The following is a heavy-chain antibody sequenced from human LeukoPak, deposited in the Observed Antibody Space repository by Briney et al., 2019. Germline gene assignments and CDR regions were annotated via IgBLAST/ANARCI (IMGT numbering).Heavy chain of an antibody. J-gene: IGHJ6*02. CDR1: GGSISSYY. D-gene: IGHD5-18*01. Sequence: SETLSLTCTVSGGSISSYYWSWIRQPPGKGLEWIGYIYYSGSTNYNPSLKSRVTISVDTSKNQFSLKLSSVTAADTAVYYCAAVGSSYGYWGYTSYVMDVWAKGPRSPSP. V-gene: IGHV4-59*01. CDR2: IYYSGST. CDR3: AAVGSSYGYWGYTSYVMDV.